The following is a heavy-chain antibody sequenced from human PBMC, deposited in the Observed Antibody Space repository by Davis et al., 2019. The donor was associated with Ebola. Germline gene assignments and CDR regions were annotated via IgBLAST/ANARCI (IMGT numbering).Heavy chain of an antibody. CDR1: GGSISSSTYY. J-gene: IGHJ4*02. CDR3: ARPSGLWSDNSDY. CDR2: IYHSGNT. V-gene: IGHV4-39*01. D-gene: IGHD3-3*01. Sequence: PSETLSLTCTVSGGSISSSTYYWGWIRQPPGKGLEWIGSIYHSGNTYYSPSLKSRVTMSVDTSKNQFSLKLSSVTAADTAVYYCARPSGLWSDNSDYWGQGILVTVSS.